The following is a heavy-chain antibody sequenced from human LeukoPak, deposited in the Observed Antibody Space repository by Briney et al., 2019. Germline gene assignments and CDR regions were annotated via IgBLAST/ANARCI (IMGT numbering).Heavy chain of an antibody. CDR3: ARDRFVRSSSGVSRLWY. V-gene: IGHV1-2*02. J-gene: IGHJ4*02. Sequence: GASVKVSCKASGYTFTGYYMHWVRQAPGQGLEWMGWINPNSGGTNYAQKFQGRVTMTRDTSISTAYMELSRLRSDDTAVYYCARDRFVRSSSGVSRLWYWGQGTLVTVSS. CDR2: INPNSGGT. D-gene: IGHD6-6*01. CDR1: GYTFTGYY.